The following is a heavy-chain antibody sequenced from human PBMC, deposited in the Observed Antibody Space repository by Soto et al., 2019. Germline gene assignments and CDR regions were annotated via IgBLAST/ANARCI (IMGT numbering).Heavy chain of an antibody. D-gene: IGHD6-13*01. Sequence: PSETLSLTCAVYGGSFSGYYWSWIRQPPGKGLEWIGEINHSGSTNYNPSLKSRVTISVDTSKNQFSLKLSSVTAADTAVYYCARGRSSWYYYYYGMDVWGQGTTVTVSS. CDR1: GGSFSGYY. V-gene: IGHV4-34*01. CDR3: ARGRSSWYYYYYGMDV. J-gene: IGHJ6*02. CDR2: INHSGST.